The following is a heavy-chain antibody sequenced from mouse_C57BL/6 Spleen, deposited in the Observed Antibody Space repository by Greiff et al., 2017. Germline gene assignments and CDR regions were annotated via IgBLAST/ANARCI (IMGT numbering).Heavy chain of an antibody. Sequence: EVLLVESGGRLVKPGGSLKLSCAASGFTFSSYAMSWVRQTPEKGLEWVATISGGSSYTYYPDNVKGRFTISRDNAKNNLYLQMSHLKSEDTAMYYCAREEGYAMGYWGQGTSVTVSS. J-gene: IGHJ4*01. CDR3: AREEGYAMGY. CDR2: ISGGSSYT. D-gene: IGHD2-14*01. CDR1: GFTFSSYA. V-gene: IGHV5-4*01.